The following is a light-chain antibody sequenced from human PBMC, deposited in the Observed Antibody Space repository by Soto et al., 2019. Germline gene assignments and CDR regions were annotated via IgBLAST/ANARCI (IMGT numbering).Light chain of an antibody. Sequence: QSALTQPASVSGSPGQSITISCTGTSSDVGGYNYVSWYQQHPAKAPKLMIYEVSNRPSGVSHRFSGSKSGNTASLTISGLQAEDEADYYCFAYTTSSTLVFGGGTKLTVL. V-gene: IGLV2-14*01. CDR2: EVS. J-gene: IGLJ3*02. CDR3: FAYTTSSTLV. CDR1: SSDVGGYNY.